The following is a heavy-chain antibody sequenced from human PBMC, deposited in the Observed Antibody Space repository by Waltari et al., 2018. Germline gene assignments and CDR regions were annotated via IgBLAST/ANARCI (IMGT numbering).Heavy chain of an antibody. J-gene: IGHJ4*02. Sequence: QVHLVESGGGVVQPGRSLRLSGVGSGFTFSDHAMHWVRQAPGKGLEWVAIISYEGSNKYYAASVRGRFTISRDNSKNMLYLEMNSLRAEDTAVYYCARDLYSSGPREADSWGQGTLVAVSS. D-gene: IGHD3-22*01. V-gene: IGHV3-30*04. CDR2: ISYEGSNK. CDR3: ARDLYSSGPREADS. CDR1: GFTFSDHA.